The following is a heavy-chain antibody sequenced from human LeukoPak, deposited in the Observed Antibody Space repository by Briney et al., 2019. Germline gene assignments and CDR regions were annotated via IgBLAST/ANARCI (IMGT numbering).Heavy chain of an antibody. D-gene: IGHD6-19*01. CDR3: ARGSIAVAGTVDY. V-gene: IGHV3-64*01. J-gene: IGHJ4*02. CDR2: ISSNGGST. CDR1: GFTFSSYA. Sequence: PGGSLRLSCAASGFTFSSYAMHWVRQAPGKGLEYVSAISSNGGSTYYANSVKGRFTISRDNSKNTLYRQMGSLRAEDMAVYYCARGSIAVAGTVDYWGQGTLVTVSS.